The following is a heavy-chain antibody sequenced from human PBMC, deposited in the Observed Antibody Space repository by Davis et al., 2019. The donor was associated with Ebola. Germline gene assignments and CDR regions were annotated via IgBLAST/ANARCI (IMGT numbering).Heavy chain of an antibody. J-gene: IGHJ4*02. V-gene: IGHV4-59*12. D-gene: IGHD4-23*01. CDR1: GGSISNYY. CDR3: AREGGNSYFDY. CDR2: IYHTGST. Sequence: SETLSLTCSVSGGSISNYYWSWIRQSPGKGLEWIGYIYHTGSTNYNPSLKSRVTISVDTSKNQLFLKLGSVTAADTAVYYCAREGGNSYFDYWGQGTLVTVSS.